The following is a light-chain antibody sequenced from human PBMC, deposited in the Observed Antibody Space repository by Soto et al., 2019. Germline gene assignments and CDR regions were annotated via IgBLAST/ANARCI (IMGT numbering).Light chain of an antibody. J-gene: IGKJ1*01. V-gene: IGKV3-20*01. CDR2: AAS. CDR1: QSVSSDY. CDR3: QQCGSSPWT. Sequence: IVRAESPATLVVSPGERATLSCRCRQSVSSDYLARYQQKPGQAPRLLIYAASSRATGIPDRFSGGGSGTDFTLTISRLEPEDFAVYYCQQCGSSPWTFGQGTKVDIK.